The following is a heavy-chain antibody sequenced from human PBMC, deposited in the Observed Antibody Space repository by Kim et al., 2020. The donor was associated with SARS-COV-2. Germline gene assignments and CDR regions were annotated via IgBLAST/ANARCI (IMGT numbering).Heavy chain of an antibody. CDR1: GYTFTSYY. CDR2: INPSGGST. V-gene: IGHV1-46*03. CDR3: ARDYYDSSGYYSGLDDAFDI. J-gene: IGHJ3*02. D-gene: IGHD3-22*01. Sequence: ASVKVSCKASGYTFTSYYMHWVRQAPGQGLEWMGIINPSGGSTSYAQKFQGRVTMTRDTSTSTVYMELSSLRSEDTAVYYCARDYYDSSGYYSGLDDAFDIWGQGTMVTVSS.